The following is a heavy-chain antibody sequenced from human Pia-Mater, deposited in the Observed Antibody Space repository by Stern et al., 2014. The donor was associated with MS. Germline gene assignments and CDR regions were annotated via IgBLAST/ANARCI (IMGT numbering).Heavy chain of an antibody. Sequence: VQLVESGAEVKKPGASVNISCVTSGYTFTTYYVHWVRQAPGQGLEWMGIINTSDGDTSHTRKFQDRVTVTRDTSASTVYLKVSSLKSEDTAVYYCARQRTTGHMDFDYWGQGTLVTVSS. V-gene: IGHV1-46*01. J-gene: IGHJ4*02. D-gene: IGHD1-1*01. CDR2: INTSDGDT. CDR1: GYTFTTYY. CDR3: ARQRTTGHMDFDY.